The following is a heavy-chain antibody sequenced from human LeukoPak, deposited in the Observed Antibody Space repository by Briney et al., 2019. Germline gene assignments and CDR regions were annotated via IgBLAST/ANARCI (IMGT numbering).Heavy chain of an antibody. CDR3: ARVPQLGMLDY. CDR2: INYRGTT. V-gene: IGHV4-61*01. CDR1: GGSVSSGTYY. J-gene: IGHJ4*02. D-gene: IGHD7-27*01. Sequence: PSETLSLTCAVSGGSVSSGTYYWSWIRQPPVKGLDWIGYINYRGTTYYNPSLKSRFTISVDTSKNQFSLKLSSVTAADTAVYYCARVPQLGMLDYWGQGTLVTVSS.